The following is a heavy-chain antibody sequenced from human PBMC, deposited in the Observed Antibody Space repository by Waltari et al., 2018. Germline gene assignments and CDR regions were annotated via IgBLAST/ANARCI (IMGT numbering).Heavy chain of an antibody. CDR1: GFTFSSYA. D-gene: IGHD2-2*01. CDR2: ISGSGGST. Sequence: EVQLLESGGGLVQPGGSLRLACAASGFTFSSYAMSWVRQAPGKSLGWVSAISGSGGSTYYADSVKGRFTSSRDNSKNTLYLQMNSLRAEDTAVYYCATPKSRYCSSTSCYAPHFDYWGQGTLVTVSS. CDR3: ATPKSRYCSSTSCYAPHFDY. J-gene: IGHJ4*02. V-gene: IGHV3-23*01.